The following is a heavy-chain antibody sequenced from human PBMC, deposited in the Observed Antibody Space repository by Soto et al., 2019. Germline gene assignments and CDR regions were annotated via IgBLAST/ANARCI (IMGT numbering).Heavy chain of an antibody. D-gene: IGHD5-12*01. V-gene: IGHV3-23*01. J-gene: IGHJ4*02. CDR3: AKEMLRWLQPTPGPYFDY. Sequence: PGGSLRLSCAASGFTFSSYATSWVRQAPGKGLEWVSAISGSGGSTYYADSVKGRFTISRDNSKNTLYLQMNSLRAEDTAVYYCAKEMLRWLQPTPGPYFDYWGQGTLVTVSS. CDR1: GFTFSSYA. CDR2: ISGSGGST.